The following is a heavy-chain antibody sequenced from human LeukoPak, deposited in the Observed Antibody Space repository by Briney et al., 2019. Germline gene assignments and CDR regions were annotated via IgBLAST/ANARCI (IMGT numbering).Heavy chain of an antibody. CDR3: ARGGAGSCGGACYLNWFDP. D-gene: IGHD2-21*02. CDR2: IYYSGST. V-gene: IGHV4-59*01. Sequence: SETLSLTCTVSGDSISSYYWSWIRQPPGKGLEWIGYIYYSGSTKYNPSLKSRVTISVDTSKNQFSLKLNSVTAADTAVYYCARGGAGSCGGACYLNWFDPWGQGTLVTVSS. J-gene: IGHJ5*02. CDR1: GDSISSYY.